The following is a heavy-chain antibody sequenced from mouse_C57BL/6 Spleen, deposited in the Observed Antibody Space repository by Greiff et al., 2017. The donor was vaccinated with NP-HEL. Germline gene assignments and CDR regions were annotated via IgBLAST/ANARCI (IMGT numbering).Heavy chain of an antibody. Sequence: EVQLVESGGGLVQPGGSMKLSCVASGFTFSNYWMNWVRQSPEKGLEWVAQIRLKSDNYATHYAESVKGRFTISRDDSKSSVYLQMNNLRAEDTGIYYCTGGSSYFAYWGQGTLVTVSA. CDR3: TGGSSYFAY. CDR2: IRLKSDNYAT. CDR1: GFTFSNYW. D-gene: IGHD1-1*01. J-gene: IGHJ3*01. V-gene: IGHV6-3*01.